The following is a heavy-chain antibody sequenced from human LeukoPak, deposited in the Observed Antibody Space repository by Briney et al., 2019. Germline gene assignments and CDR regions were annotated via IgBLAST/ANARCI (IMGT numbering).Heavy chain of an antibody. D-gene: IGHD3-16*01. CDR3: TRGAGWLIDY. CDR2: INHSGST. V-gene: IGHV4-34*01. Sequence: SETLSLTCAVYGGSFSGYYWSWLRQPPGKGLEWIGEINHSGSTNYNPSLKSRVTISADTSKNHFSLKLNSVTTADTAVYYCTRGAGWLIDYWGQGILVTVSS. CDR1: GGSFSGYY. J-gene: IGHJ4*02.